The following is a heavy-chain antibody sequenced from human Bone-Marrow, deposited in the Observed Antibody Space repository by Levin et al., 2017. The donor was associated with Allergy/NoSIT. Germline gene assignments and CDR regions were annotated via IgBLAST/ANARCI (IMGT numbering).Heavy chain of an antibody. CDR2: ISGGAGRT. CDR1: RFTFNTYA. Sequence: GGSLRLSCTDSRFTFNTYAMSWVRQAPGKGLEWVSAISGGAGRTHYADSVKGRFTISRDNSKNTLYLELSSLRAEDTAVYYCASFAAGYLYSGLDVWGQGTTVTVSS. D-gene: IGHD3-9*01. V-gene: IGHV3-23*01. J-gene: IGHJ6*02. CDR3: ASFAAGYLYSGLDV.